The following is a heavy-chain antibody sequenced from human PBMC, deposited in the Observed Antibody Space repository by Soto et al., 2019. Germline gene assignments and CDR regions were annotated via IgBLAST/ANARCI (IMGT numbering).Heavy chain of an antibody. CDR2: IIPIVGTG. CDR3: ARVVILVPTASTHYYYHMDV. CDR1: GGTFSNYA. J-gene: IGHJ6*02. V-gene: IGHV1-69*01. D-gene: IGHD2-2*01. Sequence: QVQLVQSGAEVRKPGSSVTVSCKASGGTFSNYAISWVRQAPGQGLEWMGGIIPIVGTGSYAQKFKGRVTITADAPTTTAYMELSSLRFEDTAVYYCARVVILVPTASTHYYYHMDVWGPGTTVTVSS.